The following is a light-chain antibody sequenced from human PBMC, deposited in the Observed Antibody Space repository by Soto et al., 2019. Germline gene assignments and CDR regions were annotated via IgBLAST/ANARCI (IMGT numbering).Light chain of an antibody. V-gene: IGKV3-11*01. CDR1: QSVSSY. J-gene: IGKJ2*01. Sequence: EIVLTQSPATLSLSPGERATLSCRASQSVSSYLAWYQQKPGQAPRLLIYDASNRATGIPARFSGSGSGTDFPLIISSLEPEDFAVYYCQQRSNWPYTFGQGTKLELK. CDR3: QQRSNWPYT. CDR2: DAS.